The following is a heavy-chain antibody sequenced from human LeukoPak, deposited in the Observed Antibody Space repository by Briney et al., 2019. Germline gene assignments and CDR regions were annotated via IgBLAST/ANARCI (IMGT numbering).Heavy chain of an antibody. Sequence: ASVKVSCKASRYTFTSYDINWVRQATGQGLEWMGWMNPNSGNTGYAQKFQGRVTMTRNTSISTAYMELSSLRSEDTAVYYCARGLEYSGSYYYYYGMDVWGQGTTVTVSS. CDR2: MNPNSGNT. CDR1: RYTFTSYD. V-gene: IGHV1-8*01. J-gene: IGHJ6*02. CDR3: ARGLEYSGSYYYYYGMDV. D-gene: IGHD1-26*01.